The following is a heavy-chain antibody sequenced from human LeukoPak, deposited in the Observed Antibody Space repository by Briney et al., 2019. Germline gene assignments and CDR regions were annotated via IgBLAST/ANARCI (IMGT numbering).Heavy chain of an antibody. D-gene: IGHD3-22*01. J-gene: IGHJ4*02. CDR2: ISGSGGTA. V-gene: IGHV3-23*01. CDR1: GFTFSIYA. Sequence: GESLRLSCAASGFTFSIYAMSWVRQAPGKGLEWVSAISGSGGTAYYADSVKGRFTISRDNSKNTLYLQMNSLRAEDTAVYYCAKKGYYDGSGYYMYYFDHWGQGTLVTVSS. CDR3: AKKGYYDGSGYYMYYFDH.